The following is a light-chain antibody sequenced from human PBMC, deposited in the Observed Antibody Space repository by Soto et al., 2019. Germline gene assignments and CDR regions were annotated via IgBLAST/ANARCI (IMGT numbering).Light chain of an antibody. V-gene: IGKV3-20*01. Sequence: ETMMTQSPATLSVSLGERATLSFRASQSVSSSYLAWYQQRPGQAPRLLIYGASSRATGIPDRFSGSGSGTDFSLTISRLEPEDFAVYYCQQYGVSPRTFGQGAKVDIK. CDR1: QSVSSSY. J-gene: IGKJ1*01. CDR3: QQYGVSPRT. CDR2: GAS.